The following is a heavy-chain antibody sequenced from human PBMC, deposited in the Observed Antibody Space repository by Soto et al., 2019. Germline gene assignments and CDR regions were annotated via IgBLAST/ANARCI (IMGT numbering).Heavy chain of an antibody. J-gene: IGHJ6*02. CDR1: GYSFTNYW. Sequence: GESLKISCKGSGYSFTNYWITWVRQMPGKGLEWMGRIDPSDSYTNYSPSFQGHVTISADKSITTAYLQWSSLKASDTAMYYWARWGSYGMDVWGQGTTVTVSS. D-gene: IGHD3-10*01. CDR2: IDPSDSYT. V-gene: IGHV5-10-1*01. CDR3: ARWGSYGMDV.